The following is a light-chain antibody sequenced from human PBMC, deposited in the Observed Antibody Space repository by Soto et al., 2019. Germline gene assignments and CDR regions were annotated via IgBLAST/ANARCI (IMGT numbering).Light chain of an antibody. CDR3: QQYYSLPLT. CDR2: GAS. V-gene: IGKV3-15*01. CDR1: HSVRSS. J-gene: IGKJ3*01. Sequence: EIVMTQSPATLSVSPGERATLSCRASHSVRSSLAWYQQKPGQAPRLLIHGASTRATGIPGRFSGSGSGTEFTLIISSLQSEDFAVYYCQQYYSLPLTFGPGTKVDI.